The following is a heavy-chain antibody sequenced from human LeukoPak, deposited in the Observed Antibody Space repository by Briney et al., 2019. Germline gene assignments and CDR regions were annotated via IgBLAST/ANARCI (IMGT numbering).Heavy chain of an antibody. D-gene: IGHD6-19*01. Sequence: GGSLRLSCAASGFTFSSYAMHWVRQAPGKGLEWVAVISYDGSNKYYADSVKGRFTISRDNSKNTLYLQMNSLRAEDTAVYYCARDHSLRNGWYYYYYGMDVWGQGTTVTVSS. CDR3: ARDHSLRNGWYYYYYGMDV. CDR2: ISYDGSNK. J-gene: IGHJ6*02. CDR1: GFTFSSYA. V-gene: IGHV3-30-3*01.